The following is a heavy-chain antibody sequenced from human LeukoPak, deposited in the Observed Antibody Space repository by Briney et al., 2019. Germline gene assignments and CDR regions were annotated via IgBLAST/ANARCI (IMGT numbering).Heavy chain of an antibody. V-gene: IGHV1-18*01. CDR2: ISAYSGSI. CDR1: GYTFNSYG. CDR3: ARVPTTGDYYYMDV. J-gene: IGHJ6*03. Sequence: ASVKVSCKASGYTFNSYGISWVRQAPGQGLEWMGWISAYSGSINYAQKFQGRVTMTRDTSTSTVYMELSRLRSDDTAVFYCARVPTTGDYYYMDVWGKGTTVTVSS. D-gene: IGHD7-27*01.